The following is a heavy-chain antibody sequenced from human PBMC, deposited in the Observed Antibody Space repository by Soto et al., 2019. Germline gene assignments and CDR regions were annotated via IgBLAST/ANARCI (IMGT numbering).Heavy chain of an antibody. D-gene: IGHD6-19*01. CDR1: GFTFSSYA. J-gene: IGHJ4*02. V-gene: IGHV3-23*01. CDR3: ANAFTKYRSGWHRGLPGY. Sequence: PGGSLRLSCAASGFTFSSYAMSWVRQAPGKGLEWVSAISGSGGSTYYADSVKGRFTISRDNSKNTLYLQMNSLRAEDTAVYYCANAFTKYRSGWHRGLPGYWGQGTLVTVSS. CDR2: ISGSGGST.